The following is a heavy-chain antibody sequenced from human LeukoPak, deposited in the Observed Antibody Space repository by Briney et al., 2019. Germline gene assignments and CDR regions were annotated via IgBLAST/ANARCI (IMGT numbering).Heavy chain of an antibody. D-gene: IGHD2-21*01. CDR2: LKQDGSEK. CDR3: ARDCGILRIDCGDSLDI. CDR1: GFTFSSYW. Sequence: GGSLRLSCAAPGFTFSSYWMRWVRQAPGKGLEWVANLKQDGSEKYYVDSVKGRFSISRDNARNSLHLQMNSLRAEDTAVYYCARDCGILRIDCGDSLDIWGQGTMVTVSS. J-gene: IGHJ3*02. V-gene: IGHV3-7*03.